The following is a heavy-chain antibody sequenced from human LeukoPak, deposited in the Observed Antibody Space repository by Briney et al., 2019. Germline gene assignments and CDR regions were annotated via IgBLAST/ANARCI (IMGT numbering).Heavy chain of an antibody. V-gene: IGHV4-34*01. J-gene: IGHJ6*03. CDR3: ARGRIYCSGGSCYGALYYYYMDV. Sequence: PSETLSLTCAVYGGSFSGYYWSWIRQPPGKGLEWIGEINHSGSTNYNPSLKSRVTISVDTSKNQFSLKLSSVTAADTAVYYCARGRIYCSGGSCYGALYYYYMDVWGKGTTVTVSS. CDR2: INHSGST. CDR1: GGSFSGYY. D-gene: IGHD2-15*01.